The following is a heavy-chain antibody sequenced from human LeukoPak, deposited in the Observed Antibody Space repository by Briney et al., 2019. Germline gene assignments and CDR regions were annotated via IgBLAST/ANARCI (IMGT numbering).Heavy chain of an antibody. CDR1: GGSISSGDYY. CDR3: ARGGSSGYPFDY. CDR2: IYYSGST. J-gene: IGHJ4*02. D-gene: IGHD3-22*01. Sequence: SQTLSLTCTVSGGSISSGDYYWSWIRQPPGKGLEWIGYIYYSGSTYYNPSLKSRVTISVDTSKNQFSLKLSSVTAADTAVYYCARGGSSGYPFDYWGQGTLSPSPQ. V-gene: IGHV4-30-4*08.